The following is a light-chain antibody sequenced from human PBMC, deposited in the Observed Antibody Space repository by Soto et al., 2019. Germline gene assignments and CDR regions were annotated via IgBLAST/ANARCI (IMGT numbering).Light chain of an antibody. Sequence: DIQMTQSPSTPSGSVGDRVTITCRASQTISSWLAWYQQKPGEAPKLLIYKASTLKSGVPSRFSGSGSGTEFTLTISSLQPDDFATYYCQQYSSYSLTFGGGTKVDIK. CDR1: QTISSW. V-gene: IGKV1-5*03. J-gene: IGKJ4*01. CDR2: KAS. CDR3: QQYSSYSLT.